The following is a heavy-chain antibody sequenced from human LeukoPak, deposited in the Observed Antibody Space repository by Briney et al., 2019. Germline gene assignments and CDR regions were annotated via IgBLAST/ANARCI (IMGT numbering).Heavy chain of an antibody. Sequence: ASVKVSCKASGYTFTSYGISWVRQAPGQGLEWMGWISAYNGNTNYAQKLQGRVTMNTDTSTSTAYMELRSLRSDDAAVYYCARPGSGSPLWAFDIWGQGKMVTVSS. V-gene: IGHV1-18*01. CDR1: GYTFTSYG. CDR2: ISAYNGNT. D-gene: IGHD3-10*01. J-gene: IGHJ3*02. CDR3: ARPGSGSPLWAFDI.